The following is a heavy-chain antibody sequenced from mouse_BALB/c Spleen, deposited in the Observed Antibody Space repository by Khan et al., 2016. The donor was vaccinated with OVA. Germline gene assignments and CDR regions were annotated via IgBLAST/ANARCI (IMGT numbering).Heavy chain of an antibody. D-gene: IGHD1-1*01. V-gene: IGHV1-7*01. CDR1: GYTFINYW. CDR3: ARRGLRWDFDY. Sequence: QVQLKQSGAELAKPGASVKMSCKASGYTFINYWILWVKLRPGQGLEWIGYINPSTGYTEYNQNFKDKATLTADKSSSTAYMQLSSLTSEDSAVYYCARRGLRWDFDYWGQGTTLTDSS. CDR2: INPSTGYT. J-gene: IGHJ2*01.